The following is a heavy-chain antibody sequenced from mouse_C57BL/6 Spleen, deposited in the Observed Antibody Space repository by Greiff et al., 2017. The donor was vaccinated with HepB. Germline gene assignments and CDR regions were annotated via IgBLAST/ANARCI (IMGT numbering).Heavy chain of an antibody. CDR1: GYTFTSYW. CDR3: ARRDGYYRTRVFDY. CDR2: IDPSDSYT. Sequence: QVQLQQPGAELVMPGASVKLSCKASGYTFTSYWMHWVKQRPGQGLEWIGEIDPSDSYTNYNQKFKGKSTLTVDKSSSTAYMQLSSLTSEDSAVYYCARRDGYYRTRVFDYWGQGTTLTVSS. D-gene: IGHD2-3*01. V-gene: IGHV1-69*01. J-gene: IGHJ2*01.